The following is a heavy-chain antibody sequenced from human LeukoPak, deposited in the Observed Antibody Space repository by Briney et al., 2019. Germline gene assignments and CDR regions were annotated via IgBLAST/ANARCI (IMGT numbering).Heavy chain of an antibody. J-gene: IGHJ3*01. CDR1: GASTSAYY. D-gene: IGHD1-26*01. V-gene: IGHV4-59*01. CDR2: TYSGGNA. CDR3: AHSKRGGGYYINAFAV. Sequence: SETLSLTCTVSGASTSAYYWSWIRQPPGRGLEWIGYTYSGGNANYNPSLKSRVTISIDTSENQFSLRLTSVTAADTAVYFCAHSKRGGGYYINAFAVWGQGTLVTISS.